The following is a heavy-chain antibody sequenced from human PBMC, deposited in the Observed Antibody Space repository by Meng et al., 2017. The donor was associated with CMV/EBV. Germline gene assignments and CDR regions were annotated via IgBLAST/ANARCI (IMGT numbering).Heavy chain of an antibody. CDR2: IRYDGSNK. V-gene: IGHV3-30*02. D-gene: IGHD6-13*01. J-gene: IGHJ6*02. Sequence: GESLKTPRASPGFTFSSYGMHWVRQAPGKGLEWVAFIRYDGSNKYYADSVKGRFTISRDNSKNTLYLQMSSLRAEDTAVYYCAKDDSSSWWGAYYYYGMDVWGQGTTVTVSS. CDR3: AKDDSSSWWGAYYYYGMDV. CDR1: GFTFSSYG.